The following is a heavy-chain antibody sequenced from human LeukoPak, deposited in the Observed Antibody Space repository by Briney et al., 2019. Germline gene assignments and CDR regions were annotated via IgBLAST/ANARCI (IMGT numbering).Heavy chain of an antibody. D-gene: IGHD5-18*01. CDR3: ARRRGYSYGTFDY. J-gene: IGHJ4*02. CDR1: GGTFSSYA. V-gene: IGHV1-69*01. Sequence: SVKVSCKASGGTFSSYAISWVRQAPGQGLEWMGGITPIFGTANYAQKFQGRVTITADESTSTAYMELSSLRSEDTAVYYCARRRGYSYGTFDYWGQGTLVTVSS. CDR2: ITPIFGTA.